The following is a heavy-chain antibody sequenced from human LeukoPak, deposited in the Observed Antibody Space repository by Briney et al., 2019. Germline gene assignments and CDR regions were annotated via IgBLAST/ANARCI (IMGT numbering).Heavy chain of an antibody. V-gene: IGHV4-30-2*01. Sequence: SQTLSLTCTVSGGSISSGGYYWSWVRQPPGKGLEWIGYIYHSGSTYYNPSLKSRVTISVDRSKNQFSLKLSSVTAADTAVYYCARDSQRVGYCSSTSCQGAFDIWGQGTMVTVSS. J-gene: IGHJ3*02. D-gene: IGHD2-2*01. CDR1: GGSISSGGYY. CDR2: IYHSGST. CDR3: ARDSQRVGYCSSTSCQGAFDI.